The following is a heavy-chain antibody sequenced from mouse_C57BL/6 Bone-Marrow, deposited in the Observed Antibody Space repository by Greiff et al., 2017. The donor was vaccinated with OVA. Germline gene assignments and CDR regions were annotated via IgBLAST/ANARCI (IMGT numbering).Heavy chain of an antibody. J-gene: IGHJ4*01. CDR3: ARIYSSKDYAMDY. CDR1: GFSLTSYA. CDR2: IWTGGGT. D-gene: IGHD2-1*01. Sequence: VKLVESGPGLVAPSQSLSITCTVSGFSLTSYAISWVRQPPGKGLEWLGVIWTGGGTNYNSALKSRLSISKDNSKSQVFLKMNSLQTDDTARDYCARIYSSKDYAMDYWGQGTSVTVSS. V-gene: IGHV2-9-1*01.